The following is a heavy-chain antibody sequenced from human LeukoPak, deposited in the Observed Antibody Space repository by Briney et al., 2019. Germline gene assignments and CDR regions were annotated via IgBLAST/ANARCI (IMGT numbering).Heavy chain of an antibody. D-gene: IGHD6-13*01. V-gene: IGHV3-30-3*01. CDR2: ISYDGSNK. CDR3: ARDEGSSWYRPYYYYGMDV. J-gene: IGHJ6*02. CDR1: GFTFSSYA. Sequence: GGSLRLSCAASGFTFSSYAMHWVRQAPGKGLEWVAVISYDGSNKYYADSVKGRFTISRDNSKNTLYLQMNSLRAEDTAVYYCARDEGSSWYRPYYYYGMDVWGQGTTVTVSS.